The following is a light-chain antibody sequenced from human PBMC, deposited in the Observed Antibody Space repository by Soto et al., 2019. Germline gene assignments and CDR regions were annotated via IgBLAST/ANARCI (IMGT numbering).Light chain of an antibody. CDR3: QQYGSSPWT. CDR1: QSVASNY. CDR2: AAS. J-gene: IGKJ1*01. Sequence: IVLTQSPGTLSLSPGERATLSCRASQSVASNYLAWYQQKPGQAPRLLIYAASGRATGIQDRFSGSGSGTDFTLTISRLEPEDFAVYYCQQYGSSPWTFGQVTKVEIK. V-gene: IGKV3-20*01.